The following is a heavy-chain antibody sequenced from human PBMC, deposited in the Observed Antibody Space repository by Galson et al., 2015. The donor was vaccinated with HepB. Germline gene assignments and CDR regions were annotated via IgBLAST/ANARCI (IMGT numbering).Heavy chain of an antibody. CDR2: INPNSGGT. CDR3: ARDIAAAGYYYYGMDV. Sequence: SVKVSCKASGYTFTGYYMHWVRQAPGQGLEWMGWINPNSGGTNYAQKFQGWVTMTRDTSISTAYMELSRLRSDDTAVYYCARDIAAAGYYYYGMDVWGQGTTVTVSS. D-gene: IGHD6-13*01. CDR1: GYTFTGYY. J-gene: IGHJ6*02. V-gene: IGHV1-2*04.